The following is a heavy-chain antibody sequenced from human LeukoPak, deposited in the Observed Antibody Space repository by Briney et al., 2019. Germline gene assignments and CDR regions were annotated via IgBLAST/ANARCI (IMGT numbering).Heavy chain of an antibody. CDR3: ARGQGGNYYLNYFDY. CDR2: FYYSGST. CDR1: GGSFTSYY. Sequence: SETLSLTCTVTGGSFTSYYWSWIRQPPGKGLGWIGHFYYSGSTSYNPSLKSRVAISVDTSRNQFSLKLTSVTAADTAVYYCARGQGGNYYLNYFDYWGQGALVTVSS. D-gene: IGHD1-26*01. J-gene: IGHJ4*02. V-gene: IGHV4-59*01.